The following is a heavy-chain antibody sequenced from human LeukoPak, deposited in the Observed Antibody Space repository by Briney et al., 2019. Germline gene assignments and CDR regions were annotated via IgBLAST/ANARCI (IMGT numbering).Heavy chain of an antibody. CDR3: ARAFSWTTESYYYMDV. J-gene: IGHJ6*03. Sequence: ASVKVSCKASGYTFTSYDMNWVRQATGQGLEWMGWMNPNSGNTGYAQNFQGRVTMTMNTSITTAYMELSSLRSEDTAVYYCARAFSWTTESYYYMDVWGKGTTVTVSS. CDR1: GYTFTSYD. V-gene: IGHV1-8*01. D-gene: IGHD3/OR15-3a*01. CDR2: MNPNSGNT.